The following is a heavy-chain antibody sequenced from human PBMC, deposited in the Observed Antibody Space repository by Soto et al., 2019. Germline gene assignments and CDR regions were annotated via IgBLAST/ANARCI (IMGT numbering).Heavy chain of an antibody. V-gene: IGHV6-1*01. Sequence: PSQTLSLTCAISGDSVSSNTASWNWIRQSPSRGLEWLGRTYFRSKWYSDYAVSVKSRIIINPDTSNNQFSLQLNSVTPEDTAVYFCAKGDNLGPKTGYAFDPWGQGIMVTSPQ. CDR2: TYFRSKWYS. D-gene: IGHD5-12*01. J-gene: IGHJ5*02. CDR1: GDSVSSNTAS. CDR3: AKGDNLGPKTGYAFDP.